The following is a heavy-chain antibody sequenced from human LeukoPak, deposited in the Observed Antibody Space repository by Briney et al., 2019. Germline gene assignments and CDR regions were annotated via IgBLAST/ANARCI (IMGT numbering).Heavy chain of an antibody. Sequence: PGGSLRLSCAGSGFTFSDFYMSWIRQAPGKGLEWVSYISTSGSTIYYADSVKGRFTISRDNAKNSLYLQMNSLRAEDTAVYYCARDLGPHMVRGVIIGYWGQGTLVTVSS. CDR2: ISTSGSTI. CDR1: GFTFSDFY. V-gene: IGHV3-11*04. J-gene: IGHJ4*02. D-gene: IGHD3-10*01. CDR3: ARDLGPHMVRGVIIGY.